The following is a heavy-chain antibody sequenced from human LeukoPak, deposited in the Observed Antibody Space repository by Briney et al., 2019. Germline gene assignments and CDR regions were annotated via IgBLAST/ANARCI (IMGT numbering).Heavy chain of an antibody. D-gene: IGHD1-7*01. CDR3: ARALKYNWNYGPDY. Sequence: GGSLRLSCAASGFTFSDYYMSWIRQAPGKGLEWVSYISSSGSTIYYADSVKGRFTFSRDNAKNSLYLQMNSLRAEDTAVYYCARALKYNWNYGPDYWGQGTLVTVSS. CDR2: ISSSGSTI. V-gene: IGHV3-11*04. CDR1: GFTFSDYY. J-gene: IGHJ4*02.